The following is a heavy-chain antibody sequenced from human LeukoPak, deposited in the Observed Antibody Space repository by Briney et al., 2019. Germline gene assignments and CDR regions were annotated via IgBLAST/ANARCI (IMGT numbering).Heavy chain of an antibody. V-gene: IGHV3-21*01. Sequence: GGSLRLSCAAPGFTFSIYSMNWVRQAPGKGLEWVSSISSSSSYIYYADSVKGRFTISRDNAKNSLYLQMNSLRAEDTAVYYCARDDDYGDYGDAFDIWGQGTMVTVSS. CDR3: ARDDDYGDYGDAFDI. D-gene: IGHD4-17*01. J-gene: IGHJ3*02. CDR2: ISSSSSYI. CDR1: GFTFSIYS.